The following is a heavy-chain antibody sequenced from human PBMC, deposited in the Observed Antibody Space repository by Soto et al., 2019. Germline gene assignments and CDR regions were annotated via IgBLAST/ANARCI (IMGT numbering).Heavy chain of an antibody. D-gene: IGHD2-21*02. CDR2: IYYSGST. V-gene: IGHV4-39*01. CDR1: GGSISSSSYY. J-gene: IGHJ4*02. CDR3: ARHGVVTATTTRKDFDY. Sequence: QLQLQESGPGLVKPSETLSLTCTVSGGSISSSSYYWGWIRQPPGKGLEWIGSIYYSGSTYYNPSLKSRVTRSVDTSNNQFSLRLRSVAAADTAVYYCARHGVVTATTTRKDFDYWGQGTLVTVSS.